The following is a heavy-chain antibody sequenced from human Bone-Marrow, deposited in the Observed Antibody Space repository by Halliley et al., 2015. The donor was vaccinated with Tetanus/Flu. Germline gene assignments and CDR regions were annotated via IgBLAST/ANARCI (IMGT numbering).Heavy chain of an antibody. CDR3: GGGKNLLGSYYFDY. CDR2: IYYGGNT. J-gene: IGHJ4*02. V-gene: IGHV4-39*01. Sequence: LSLTCTVSGASTSTSTYYWGWIRQPPGKGLEWIGSIYYGGNTYYDPSLKSRVTISVDTSKNQFSLNLNSVTAADTAVYYCGGGKNLLGSYYFDYWGQGTLVTVSS. D-gene: IGHD3-16*01. CDR1: GASTSTSTYY.